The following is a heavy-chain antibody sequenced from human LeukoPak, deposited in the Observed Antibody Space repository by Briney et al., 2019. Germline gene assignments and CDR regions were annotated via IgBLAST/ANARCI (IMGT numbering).Heavy chain of an antibody. J-gene: IGHJ4*02. CDR3: AKDGASWRDPGAY. Sequence: GGSLRLSCAASGFTVSGNYMSWVRQAPGKGLEWVSVIYSGGSTYYADSVKGRFTISRDNSKNTLYLQMNSLRAEDTAVYYCAKDGASWRDPGAYWGQGTLVTVSS. D-gene: IGHD7-27*01. V-gene: IGHV3-53*05. CDR2: IYSGGST. CDR1: GFTVSGNY.